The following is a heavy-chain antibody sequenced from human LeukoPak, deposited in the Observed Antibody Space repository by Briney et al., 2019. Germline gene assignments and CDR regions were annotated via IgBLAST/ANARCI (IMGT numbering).Heavy chain of an antibody. CDR1: GFTFSSYW. J-gene: IGHJ6*03. V-gene: IGHV3-7*01. CDR3: ARAPPRGQLWLKYYYYYMDV. CDR2: IKQDGSEK. D-gene: IGHD5-18*01. Sequence: PGGSLRLSCAASGFTFSSYWMSWVRQAPEKGLEWVANIKQDGSEKYYVDSVKGRFTISRDNAKNSLYLQMNSLRAEDTAVYYCARAPPRGQLWLKYYYYYMDVWGKGTTVTVSS.